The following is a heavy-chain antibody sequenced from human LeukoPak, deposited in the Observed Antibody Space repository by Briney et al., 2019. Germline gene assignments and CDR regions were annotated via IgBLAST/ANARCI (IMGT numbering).Heavy chain of an antibody. Sequence: PGGSLRLSCAASGFTFSSYSMNWVRQAPGKGLEWVANIKQDGSEKYYVDSVKGRFTISRDNAKNSLYLQMNSLRAEDTAVYYCARPMNDLAGDTFDYWGQGTLVTVSS. CDR2: IKQDGSEK. CDR3: ARPMNDLAGDTFDY. J-gene: IGHJ4*02. D-gene: IGHD1-1*01. CDR1: GFTFSSYS. V-gene: IGHV3-7*05.